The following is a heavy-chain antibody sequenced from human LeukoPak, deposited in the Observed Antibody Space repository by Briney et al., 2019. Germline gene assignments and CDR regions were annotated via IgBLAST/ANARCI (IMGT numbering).Heavy chain of an antibody. V-gene: IGHV5-51*01. Sequence: GESLKISCKASGYSFTSYWIAWVRQMPGKGLEWMGIIYPGDSDTRYSPSFQGQVTISADKSISTAYLQWSSLKASDTAMYYCARQDDILTGYYLGYFDYWGQGTLVTVSS. D-gene: IGHD3-9*01. CDR3: ARQDDILTGYYLGYFDY. J-gene: IGHJ4*02. CDR1: GYSFTSYW. CDR2: IYPGDSDT.